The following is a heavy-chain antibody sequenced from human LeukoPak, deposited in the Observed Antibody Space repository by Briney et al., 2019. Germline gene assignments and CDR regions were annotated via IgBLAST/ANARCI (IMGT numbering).Heavy chain of an antibody. D-gene: IGHD2-2*01. J-gene: IGHJ4*02. Sequence: ASVKVSCKASGYTFTSYGISWVRQAPGQGLEWMGWISAYNGNTSYAQKLQGRVTMTTDTSTSTAYMELRSLRSDGTAVYYCARVPQLASSLDYWGQGTLVTVSS. CDR2: ISAYNGNT. CDR3: ARVPQLASSLDY. V-gene: IGHV1-18*01. CDR1: GYTFTSYG.